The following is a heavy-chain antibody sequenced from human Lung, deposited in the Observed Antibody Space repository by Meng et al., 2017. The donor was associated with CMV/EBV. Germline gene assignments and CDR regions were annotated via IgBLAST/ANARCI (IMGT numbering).Heavy chain of an antibody. CDR3: AREPGGYYLDY. D-gene: IGHD3-22*01. CDR1: GFTFSDYY. V-gene: IGHV3-11*01. J-gene: IGHJ4*02. CDR2: ISSSGSTI. Sequence: CAASGFTFSDYYMSWIRQAPGKGLEWLSYISSSGSTIDYADSVKGRFTIARDNAKNSLYLQMNTLRAEDTAVYYCAREPGGYYLDYWGQGTLVTVSS.